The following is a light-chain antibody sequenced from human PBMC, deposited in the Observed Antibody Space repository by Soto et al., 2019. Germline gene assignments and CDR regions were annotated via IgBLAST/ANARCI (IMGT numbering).Light chain of an antibody. CDR2: GAS. CDR1: QSVSTD. V-gene: IGKV3-15*01. J-gene: IGKJ1*01. CDR3: YQYNFWPPET. Sequence: IVVTKSAATLSVSLGVRANLSCRSSQSVSTDLAWYQQRPAQAPRLLIYGASTRATGIPARFTGSGSGTEFILTISSLQSEDAAVYYCYQYNFWPPETFGQGTKVDI.